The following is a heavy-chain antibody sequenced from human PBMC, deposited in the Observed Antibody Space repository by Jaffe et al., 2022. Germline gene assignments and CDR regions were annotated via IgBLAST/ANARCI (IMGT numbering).Heavy chain of an antibody. V-gene: IGHV3-30*02. Sequence: QVQLVESGGGVVQPGGSLRLSCAASGFTFSSYGMHWVRQAPGKGLEWVAFIRYDGSNKYYADSVKGRFTISRDNSKNTLYLQMNSLRAEDTAVYYCAAGGWNWNDGGGIDYWGQGTLVTVSS. CDR1: GFTFSSYG. J-gene: IGHJ4*02. CDR2: IRYDGSNK. CDR3: AAGGWNWNDGGGIDY. D-gene: IGHD1-1*01.